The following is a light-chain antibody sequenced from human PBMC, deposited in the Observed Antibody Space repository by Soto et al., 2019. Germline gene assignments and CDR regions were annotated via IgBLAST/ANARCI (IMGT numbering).Light chain of an antibody. V-gene: IGKV4-1*01. CDR3: RQYYSTPLT. J-gene: IGKJ4*01. CDR2: WAS. Sequence: DIVMTQSPDSLAVSLGERATINCKSSQNVLFSSNNKNYLAWYQQKPGQPPKLLIYWASTRESGVPDRFSGSGSGTDFTLTISSLQAEDVAVYYCRQYYSTPLTFGGGTKVEIK. CDR1: QNVLFSSNNKNY.